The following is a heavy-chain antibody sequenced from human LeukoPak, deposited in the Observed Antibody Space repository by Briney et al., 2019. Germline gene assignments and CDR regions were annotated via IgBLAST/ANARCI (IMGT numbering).Heavy chain of an antibody. J-gene: IGHJ6*04. D-gene: IGHD2-2*01. CDR2: IKSKTDGGTT. V-gene: IGHV3-15*01. CDR1: GFTFSSAW. CDR3: TTFGISWGRYYYGMDV. Sequence: GGSLRLSCAASGFTFSSAWMSWVRQAPGKGLEWVGRIKSKTDGGTTDYAAPVKGRFTISRDDSKNTLYLQMNSLKTEDTAVYYCTTFGISWGRYYYGMDVWGKGTTVTVSS.